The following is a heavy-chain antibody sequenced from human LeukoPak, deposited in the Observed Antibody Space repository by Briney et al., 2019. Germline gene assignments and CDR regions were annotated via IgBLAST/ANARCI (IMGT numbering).Heavy chain of an antibody. Sequence: GGSLRLSCAASGFTFSSYAMHWVRQAPGKGLEGVAVISYDGSNKYYADSVKGRFTISRDNSKNTLYLQMNSLRAEDTAVYYCARFEGATSPIDYWGQGTLVTVSS. CDR2: ISYDGSNK. D-gene: IGHD1-26*01. CDR1: GFTFSSYA. CDR3: ARFEGATSPIDY. V-gene: IGHV3-30-3*01. J-gene: IGHJ4*02.